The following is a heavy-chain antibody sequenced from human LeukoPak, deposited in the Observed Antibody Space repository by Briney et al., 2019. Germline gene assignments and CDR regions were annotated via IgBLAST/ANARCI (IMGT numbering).Heavy chain of an antibody. J-gene: IGHJ3*02. CDR3: ARDRGSSGWYEAFDI. D-gene: IGHD6-19*01. V-gene: IGHV1-18*01. CDR2: INGYYGNT. CDR1: GYTFTSYV. Sequence: ASVKVSCKACGYTFTSYVFSWVRQAPGQGLEWMGWINGYYGNTNYVRKLQGRVTMTPDTSTSTAYLEARDLSADDTDGCYCARDRGSSGWYEAFDIWGQGTMVTVSS.